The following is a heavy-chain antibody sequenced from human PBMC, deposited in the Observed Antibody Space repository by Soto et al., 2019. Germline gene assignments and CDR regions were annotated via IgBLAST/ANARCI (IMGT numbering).Heavy chain of an antibody. CDR2: ISYNGNT. D-gene: IGHD1-26*01. CDR1: GVSINNYY. Sequence: SETLSLTCTVSGVSINNYYWSWIRQAPGKGLEWIGYISYNGNTNYNPSLKSRITISGVTSKNQFSLKLTSVTAADTAVYYCAKMERSKEGLSVYYFVYCGPGTLLTVS. J-gene: IGHJ4*02. V-gene: IGHV4-59*03. CDR3: AKMERSKEGLSVYYFVY.